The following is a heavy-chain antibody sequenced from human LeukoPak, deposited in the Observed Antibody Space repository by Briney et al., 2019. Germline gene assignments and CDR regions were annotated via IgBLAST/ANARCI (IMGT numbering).Heavy chain of an antibody. Sequence: SETLSLTCTVSGGSISSGSYYWSWIRQPAGKGLEWIVRIYTSGSTNYNPSLKSRVTISVDTSKNQFSLKLSSVTAADTAVYYCARDVEYSSSVSPWGQGTLVTVSS. CDR3: ARDVEYSSSVSP. CDR1: GGSISSGSYY. V-gene: IGHV4-61*02. J-gene: IGHJ5*02. D-gene: IGHD6-6*01. CDR2: IYTSGST.